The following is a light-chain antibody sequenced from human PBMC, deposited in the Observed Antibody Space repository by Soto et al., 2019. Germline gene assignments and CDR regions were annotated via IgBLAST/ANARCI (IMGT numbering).Light chain of an antibody. CDR2: YDD. Sequence: QSVLTQPPSVSEAPRQRVTISCSGSSSNIGNNAVNWYQQLPGKAPKLLIYYDDLLPSGVSDRFSGSKSGTSASLAISGLQSEDEADYYCVAWDDSLNGVVFGGGTKVTVL. CDR1: SSNIGNNA. J-gene: IGLJ2*01. CDR3: VAWDDSLNGVV. V-gene: IGLV1-36*01.